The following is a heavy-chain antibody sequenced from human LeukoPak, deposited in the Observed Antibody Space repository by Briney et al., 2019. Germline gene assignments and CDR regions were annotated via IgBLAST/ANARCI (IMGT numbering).Heavy chain of an antibody. Sequence: GESLKISCKGSGYSFTSYWIGWVRQAPGQRLEWMGWINAGNGNTKYSQKFQGRVTITRDTSASTAYMELSSLRSEDTAVYYCARDDCTNGVCYLLPTSSSPNLDYWGQGTLVTVSS. CDR2: INAGNGNT. D-gene: IGHD2-8*01. CDR1: GYSFTSYW. J-gene: IGHJ4*02. CDR3: ARDDCTNGVCYLLPTSSSPNLDY. V-gene: IGHV1-3*01.